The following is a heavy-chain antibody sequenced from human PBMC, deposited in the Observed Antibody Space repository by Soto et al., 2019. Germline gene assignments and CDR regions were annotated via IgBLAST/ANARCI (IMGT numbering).Heavy chain of an antibody. CDR3: ARDLVSRGWFGEVGLWGMDV. D-gene: IGHD3-10*01. Sequence: EVQLVQSGAEVKKPGESLKISCKGSGYSFTSYWIGWVRQMPGKGLEWMGIIYPGDSDTRYSPSFQGQVTISADKSISTAYLQWSSLKASDTAMYYCARDLVSRGWFGEVGLWGMDVWGQGTTVTVSS. V-gene: IGHV5-51*01. CDR1: GYSFTSYW. J-gene: IGHJ6*02. CDR2: IYPGDSDT.